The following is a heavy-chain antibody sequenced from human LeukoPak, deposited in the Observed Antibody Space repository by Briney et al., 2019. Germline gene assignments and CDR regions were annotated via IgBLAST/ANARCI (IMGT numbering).Heavy chain of an antibody. V-gene: IGHV1-18*01. CDR1: GYTFTSYG. J-gene: IGHJ4*02. CDR3: ARVKEWFGELGYYFDY. Sequence: GASVKVSCKASGYTFTSYGISWVRQAPGQGLEWMGWISAYNGNTNYAQKLQGRVTMTTGTSTSTAYMELRSLRSDDTAVYYCARVKEWFGELGYYFDYWGQGTLVTVSS. D-gene: IGHD3-10*01. CDR2: ISAYNGNT.